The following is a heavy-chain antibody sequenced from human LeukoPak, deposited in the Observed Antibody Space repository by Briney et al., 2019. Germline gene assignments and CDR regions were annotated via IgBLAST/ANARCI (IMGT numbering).Heavy chain of an antibody. CDR2: ISGSGGST. D-gene: IGHD2-2*01. J-gene: IGHJ4*02. CDR3: AKGYCSSTSCYLFDY. CDR1: GFTFSSYG. Sequence: GGSLRLSCAASGFTFSSYGMSWVRQAPGKGLEWVSAISGSGGSTYYADSVKGRFTISRDNSKNTLYLQMNSLRAEDTAVYYCAKGYCSSTSCYLFDYWGQGTLVTVSS. V-gene: IGHV3-23*01.